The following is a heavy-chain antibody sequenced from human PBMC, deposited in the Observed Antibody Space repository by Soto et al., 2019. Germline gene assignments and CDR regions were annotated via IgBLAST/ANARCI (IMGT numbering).Heavy chain of an antibody. CDR2: INPHGGST. CDR3: ATAGNYDSSGRDF. V-gene: IGHV1-46*01. J-gene: IGHJ4*02. CDR1: RDTFTSNY. Sequence: ASVQGSCKAPRDTFTSNYIHWVRQAPGQGLEWMGVINPHGGSTAYAQKFKGRVTLTTDTCTSTAYMELRSLRSDDTAVHYGATAGNYDSSGRDFWVQGTLVSVAS. D-gene: IGHD3-22*01.